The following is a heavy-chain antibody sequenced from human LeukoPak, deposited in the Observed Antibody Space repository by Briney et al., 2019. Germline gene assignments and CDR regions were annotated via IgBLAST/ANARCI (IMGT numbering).Heavy chain of an antibody. Sequence: GSLRLSCAASGFTSSSYAMSWVRQPPGKGLEWIGNIYDSGNPYYNPSLKSRVTISVDTSKNQFSLELNSVTAADTAVYFCARRCRSTSCYHYWGQGTLVTVSS. D-gene: IGHD2-2*01. J-gene: IGHJ4*02. CDR1: GFTSSSYA. CDR3: ARRCRSTSCYHY. CDR2: IYDSGNP. V-gene: IGHV4-39*01.